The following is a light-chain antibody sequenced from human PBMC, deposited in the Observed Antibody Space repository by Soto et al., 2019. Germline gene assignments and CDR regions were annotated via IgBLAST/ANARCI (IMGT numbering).Light chain of an antibody. CDR2: EVN. J-gene: IGLJ1*01. CDR1: SSDVGGYNY. CDR3: SSYAGSSNF. V-gene: IGLV2-8*01. Sequence: QSALTQPPSASGSPGQSVAISCTGTSSDVGGYNYVSWYQQHPGKAPKLMIYEVNKRPSGVPDRFSGSKSGNTASLTVSGLQAADEADYYCSSYAGSSNFFGTGTKVTVL.